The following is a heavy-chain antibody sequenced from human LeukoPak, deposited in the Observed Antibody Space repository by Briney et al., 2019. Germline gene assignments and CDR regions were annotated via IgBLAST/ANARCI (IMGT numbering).Heavy chain of an antibody. J-gene: IGHJ4*02. Sequence: SVKVSCKASGGTFSSYAISWVRRAPGQGLEWMGRIIPIFGTANYAQKFQGRVTITTDESTSTAYMELSSLRSEDTAVYYCAYGYGDYLHYFDYWGQGTLVTVSS. CDR1: GGTFSSYA. D-gene: IGHD4-17*01. CDR2: IIPIFGTA. V-gene: IGHV1-69*05. CDR3: AYGYGDYLHYFDY.